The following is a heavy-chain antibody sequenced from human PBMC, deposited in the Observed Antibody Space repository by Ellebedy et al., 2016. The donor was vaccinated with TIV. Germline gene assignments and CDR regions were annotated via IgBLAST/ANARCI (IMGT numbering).Heavy chain of an antibody. CDR1: GSTFTSSA. J-gene: IGHJ1*01. D-gene: IGHD1-26*01. V-gene: IGHV1-58*01. CDR3: SAEVGVTGFQQ. CDR2: IVVGSGST. Sequence: AASVKVSCKASGSTFTSSAVQWVRQARGQRLEWIGWIVVGSGSTTYAQKFKERVTITRDMSTSTAYMELSSLRSEDTAVYYCSAEVGVTGFQQWGQGTLVTVSS.